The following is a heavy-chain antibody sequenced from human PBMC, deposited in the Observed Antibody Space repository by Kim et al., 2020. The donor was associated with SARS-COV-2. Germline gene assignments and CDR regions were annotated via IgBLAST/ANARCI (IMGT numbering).Heavy chain of an antibody. V-gene: IGHV3-23*01. CDR3: AKDPLYYFDY. Sequence: SKYDGESGKGRCTSARDNSKNALYLQMNSRRAEDTAVDYCAKDPLYYFDYWGQGTLVTVSS. J-gene: IGHJ4*02. CDR2: SK.